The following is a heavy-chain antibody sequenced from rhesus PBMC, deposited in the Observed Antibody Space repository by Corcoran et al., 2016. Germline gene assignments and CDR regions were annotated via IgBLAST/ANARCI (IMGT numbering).Heavy chain of an antibody. J-gene: IGHJ4*01. CDR1: GGSISSSNW. V-gene: IGHV4-65*01. CDR3: ARDRIAAAFDY. CDR2: ISGTSGST. Sequence: QVQLQESGPGLVKPSETLSLTCAVPGGSISSSNWWSWIRQPPGKGLEWIGYISGTSGSTYYNPSLKTRVTISTDTAKNQFSLKLSSVTAADTAVYYCARDRIAAAFDYWGQGVLVTVSS. D-gene: IGHD6-25*01.